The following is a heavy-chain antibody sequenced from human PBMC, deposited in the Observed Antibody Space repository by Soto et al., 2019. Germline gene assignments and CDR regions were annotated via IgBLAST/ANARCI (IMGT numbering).Heavy chain of an antibody. V-gene: IGHV5-51*01. CDR1: GYSFTSYW. Sequence: GESLKISCKGSGYSFTSYWIGWVRQMPGKGLEWMGIIYPGDSDTRYSPSFQGQVTISADKSISTAYLQWSSLKASDTAMYYCARVIRIYDYIWGSYRYAGSGHAFDIWGQGTMVTVS. J-gene: IGHJ3*02. CDR3: ARVIRIYDYIWGSYRYAGSGHAFDI. CDR2: IYPGDSDT. D-gene: IGHD3-16*02.